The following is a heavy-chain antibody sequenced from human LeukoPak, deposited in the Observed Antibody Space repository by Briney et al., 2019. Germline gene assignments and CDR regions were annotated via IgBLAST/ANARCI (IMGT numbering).Heavy chain of an antibody. V-gene: IGHV3-30*02. CDR2: AHYIGTYA. CDR1: GFNFQNYG. J-gene: IGHJ4*02. Sequence: PGGSLRLSCGTSGFNFQNYGIHWVRQAPGKGLEWVAFAHYIGTYAYYAESVKGRFSVSRDVSKSTVYPRMNSLGVEDTALYYCAKDGRRTWDLDYWGRGTLVTVSS. D-gene: IGHD3/OR15-3a*01. CDR3: AKDGRRTWDLDY.